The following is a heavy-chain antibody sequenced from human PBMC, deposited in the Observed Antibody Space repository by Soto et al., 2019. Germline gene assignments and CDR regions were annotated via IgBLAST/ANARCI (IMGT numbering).Heavy chain of an antibody. CDR2: ITTNGDST. CDR3: AKDSPSYTTSPFYFAS. CDR1: GFDFNKYA. Sequence: GSLRLSCAAFGFDFNKYAMTLVRQAPGKGLQWVSSITTNGDSTYYADSVKGRFTTSRDNSKNTLYLQMNSLRADDTAVFYCAKDSPSYTTSPFYFASWGKGTLVTVSS. V-gene: IGHV3-23*01. D-gene: IGHD2-2*02. J-gene: IGHJ4*02.